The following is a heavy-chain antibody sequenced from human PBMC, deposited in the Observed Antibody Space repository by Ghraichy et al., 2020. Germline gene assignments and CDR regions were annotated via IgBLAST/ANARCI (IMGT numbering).Heavy chain of an antibody. D-gene: IGHD4-17*01. CDR2: ISSSGSTI. V-gene: IGHV3-11*01. Sequence: GGSLRLSCAASGFTFSDYYMSWIRQAPGKGLEWVSYISSSGSTIYYADSVKGRFTISRDNAKNSLYLQMNSLRAEDTAVYYCGGTTVTTSGDYWGQGTLVTVSS. CDR1: GFTFSDYY. CDR3: GGTTVTTSGDY. J-gene: IGHJ4*02.